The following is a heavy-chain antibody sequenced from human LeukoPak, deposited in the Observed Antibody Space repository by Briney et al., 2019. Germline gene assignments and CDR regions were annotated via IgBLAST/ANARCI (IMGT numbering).Heavy chain of an antibody. CDR1: GGSISSSSYY. V-gene: IGHV4-39*07. CDR2: IYYSGST. CDR3: ARDLQQLIPQNWFDP. Sequence: SETLSLTCTVSGGSISSSSYYWGWIRQPPGKGLEWIGSIYYSGSTYYNPSLKSRVTISVDTSKNQFSLKLSSVTAADTAVYYCARDLQQLIPQNWFDPWGQGTLVTVSS. J-gene: IGHJ5*02. D-gene: IGHD6-13*01.